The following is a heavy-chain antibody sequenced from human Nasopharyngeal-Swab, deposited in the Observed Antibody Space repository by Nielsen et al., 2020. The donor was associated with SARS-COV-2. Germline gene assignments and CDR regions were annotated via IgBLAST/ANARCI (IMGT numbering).Heavy chain of an antibody. D-gene: IGHD5-24*01. CDR1: GGSISSSSYY. V-gene: IGHV4-39*01. CDR2: IYYSGST. CDR3: ARRQEGWLQAVHYFDY. J-gene: IGHJ4*02. Sequence: GSLRLSCTVSGGSISSSSYYWGWIRQPPGKGLEWIGSIYYSGSTYYNPSLKSRVTISVDTSKNQFSLKLSSVTAADTAVYYCARRQEGWLQAVHYFDYWGQGTLVTVSS.